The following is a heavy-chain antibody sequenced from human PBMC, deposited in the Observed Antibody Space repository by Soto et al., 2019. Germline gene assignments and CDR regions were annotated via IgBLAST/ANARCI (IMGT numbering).Heavy chain of an antibody. D-gene: IGHD3-10*01. J-gene: IGHJ6*02. CDR1: GGSISSGDYY. CDR2: IYYSGST. CDR3: ARDVLITMVRGVINDYYYGMXV. V-gene: IGHV4-30-4*01. Sequence: SETLSLTCTVSGGSISSGDYYWSWIRQPPGKGLEWIGYIYYSGSTYYNPSLKSRVTISVDTSKNQFSLKLSSVTAADTAVYYCARDVLITMVRGVINDYYYGMXVWGQGTTVTVAS.